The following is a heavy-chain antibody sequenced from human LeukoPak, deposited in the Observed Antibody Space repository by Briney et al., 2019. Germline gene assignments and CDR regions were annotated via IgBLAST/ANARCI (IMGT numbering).Heavy chain of an antibody. Sequence: GGSLRLSCAASGFTFSSYWMHWVRQAPGKGLVWVSRINSDGSSTSYADSVKGRFTISRDNAKNTLYLQMNSLRAEDTAVYYCARSNYDSSGYYLFDPWGQGTLVTVSS. V-gene: IGHV3-74*01. CDR3: ARSNYDSSGYYLFDP. CDR2: INSDGSST. CDR1: GFTFSSYW. J-gene: IGHJ5*02. D-gene: IGHD3-22*01.